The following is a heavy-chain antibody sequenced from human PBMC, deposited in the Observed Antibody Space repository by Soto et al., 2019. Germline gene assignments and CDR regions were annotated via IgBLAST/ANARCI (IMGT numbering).Heavy chain of an antibody. D-gene: IGHD5-12*01. CDR3: ARGVEMATIGSYYYGMDV. V-gene: IGHV4-59*01. Sequence: SETLSLTCTVSGGSISSYYWSWIRQPPGKGLEWIGYIYYSGSTNYNPSLKSRVTISVDTSKNQFSLKLSSVTAADTAVYYCARGVEMATIGSYYYGMDVWGQGTTVTVPS. CDR1: GGSISSYY. CDR2: IYYSGST. J-gene: IGHJ6*02.